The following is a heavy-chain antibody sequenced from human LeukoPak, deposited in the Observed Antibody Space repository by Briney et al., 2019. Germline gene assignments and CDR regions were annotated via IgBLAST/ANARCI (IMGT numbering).Heavy chain of an antibody. V-gene: IGHV1-69*04. CDR1: GGTFSSYA. CDR3: VVAAATLSRYYFDY. Sequence: GASVKVSCKASGGTFSSYAISWVRQAPGQGLEWMGRIIPIFAIANYAQKFQGRVTITADKSTSTAYMELSSLRSEDTAVYYCVVAAATLSRYYFDYWGQGTLVTVSS. J-gene: IGHJ4*02. D-gene: IGHD2-15*01. CDR2: IIPIFAIA.